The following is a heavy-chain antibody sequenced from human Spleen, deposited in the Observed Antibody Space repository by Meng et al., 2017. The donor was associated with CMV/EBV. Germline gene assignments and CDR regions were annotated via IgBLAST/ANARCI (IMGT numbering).Heavy chain of an antibody. V-gene: IGHV4-39*07. CDR1: GGSISSSRYY. CDR2: VYYSGRP. CDR3: ARKSPYWYFDL. Sequence: SETLSLTCTVSGGSISSSRYYWGWVRQAPGKGLEWIGSVYYSGRPFYNPSLESRVTISVDTSKNHFSLRLNSVTAADTAMYYCARKSPYWYFDLWGRGTLVTVSS. J-gene: IGHJ2*01.